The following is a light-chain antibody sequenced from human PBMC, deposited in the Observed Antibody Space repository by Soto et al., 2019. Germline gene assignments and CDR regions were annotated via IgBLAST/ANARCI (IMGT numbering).Light chain of an antibody. CDR2: GAS. J-gene: IGKJ5*01. V-gene: IGKV3-15*01. Sequence: EIVMTHSPATLSVSPVERVTLACRASQSVNNKVAWYQQKPGQAPRLLIFGASTRATGIPARFSGSGSVTEFTLTISSLQSEDFAVYYCQQYNNWPPITFGQGTRLEIK. CDR1: QSVNNK. CDR3: QQYNNWPPIT.